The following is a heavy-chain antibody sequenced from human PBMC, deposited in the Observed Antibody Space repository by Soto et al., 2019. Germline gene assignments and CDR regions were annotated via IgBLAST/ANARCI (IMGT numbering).Heavy chain of an antibody. Sequence: QVQLQQWGAGLLKPSETLSLTCAVYGGCFSGYYWSWIRQPPGKGLEWIGEINHSGSTNYNPSLKRRVTISVDTSKNQFSLKLSSVPAADTAVYYCTRGHPVWWLPSRWFDPWGQGTLVTISS. CDR2: INHSGST. V-gene: IGHV4-34*01. CDR3: TRGHPVWWLPSRWFDP. D-gene: IGHD5-12*01. CDR1: GGCFSGYY. J-gene: IGHJ5*02.